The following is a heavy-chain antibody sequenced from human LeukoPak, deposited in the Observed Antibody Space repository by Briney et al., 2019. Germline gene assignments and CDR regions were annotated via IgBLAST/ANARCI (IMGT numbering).Heavy chain of an antibody. CDR3: ARAAVAGSLTWYGMDV. J-gene: IGHJ6*02. D-gene: IGHD6-19*01. Sequence: PGGSLRLSCAASGFTVSSNYTSWVRQAPGKGLEWVSVIYSGGSTYYADSVKGRFTISRDNSKNTLYLQMNSLRAEDTAVYYCARAAVAGSLTWYGMDVWGQGTTVTVSS. CDR1: GFTVSSNY. V-gene: IGHV3-66*01. CDR2: IYSGGST.